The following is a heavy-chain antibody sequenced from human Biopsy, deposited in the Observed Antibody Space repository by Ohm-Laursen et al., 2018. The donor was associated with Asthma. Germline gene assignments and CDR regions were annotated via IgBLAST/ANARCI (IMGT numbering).Heavy chain of an antibody. CDR2: MYHSGSP. CDR3: VRHQYSSSWSTFDY. Sequence: SETLSLTCTVSGGSITSSSYYRGWIRQPPGKGMEWIGSMYHSGSPYYHPSLKSRATISVDTSKNQLSLKMSSVTAADTAVYFCVRHQYSSSWSTFDYWGQGALVTVSS. J-gene: IGHJ4*02. D-gene: IGHD3-22*01. V-gene: IGHV4-39*01. CDR1: GGSITSSSYY.